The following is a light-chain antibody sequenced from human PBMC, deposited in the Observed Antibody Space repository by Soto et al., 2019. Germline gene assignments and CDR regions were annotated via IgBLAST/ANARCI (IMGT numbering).Light chain of an antibody. CDR3: QQYGSSVT. CDR1: QSVSSIY. Sequence: EIVLTQSPATLSLSPGERATLSCGASQSVSSIYLAWYQQKPGLAPRLLIYDASSRATGIPDRFSGSGSGTDFTLTISRLEPEDFAVYYGQQYGSSVTFGQGTKVEIK. V-gene: IGKV3D-20*01. CDR2: DAS. J-gene: IGKJ1*01.